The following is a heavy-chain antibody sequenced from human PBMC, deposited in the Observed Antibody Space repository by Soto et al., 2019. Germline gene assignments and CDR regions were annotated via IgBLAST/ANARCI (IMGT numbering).Heavy chain of an antibody. Sequence: GGSLRLSCAASGFTFSSYGMHWVRQAPGKGLEWVAVIWYDGSNKYYADSVKGRFTISRDNSKNTLYLQMNSLRAEDTAVYYCARDRGPYSSSWYYYYYGMHVWGQGTTVTVSS. J-gene: IGHJ6*02. CDR1: GFTFSSYG. CDR3: ARDRGPYSSSWYYYYYGMHV. D-gene: IGHD6-13*01. CDR2: IWYDGSNK. V-gene: IGHV3-33*01.